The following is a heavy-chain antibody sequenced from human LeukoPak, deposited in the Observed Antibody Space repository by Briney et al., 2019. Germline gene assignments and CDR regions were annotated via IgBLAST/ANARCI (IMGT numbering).Heavy chain of an antibody. J-gene: IGHJ3*01. Sequence: GGSLRLSCAASGFTFSSYSIGWVRQAPGKGRGWVSAINGVGGNTYYADSVKGRFTISRDNSKNTLYLQLNSLSAEDTAVFYCAKEGPQAEYQPDSFDVWGQGTMVTVSS. V-gene: IGHV3-23*01. D-gene: IGHD2-2*01. CDR2: INGVGGNT. CDR1: GFTFSSYS. CDR3: AKEGPQAEYQPDSFDV.